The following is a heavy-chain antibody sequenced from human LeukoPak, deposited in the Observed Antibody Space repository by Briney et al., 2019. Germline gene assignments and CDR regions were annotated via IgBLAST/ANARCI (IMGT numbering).Heavy chain of an antibody. Sequence: GGSLRLSCVASGFTFSTYWMSWVRQAPGKGLEWVANIKQDGSEKYYVDSVKGRFTISRDNAKNSLYLQMNSLRTEDTAVYYCARDHWGYFDYWGQGTLVTVSS. D-gene: IGHD3-16*01. J-gene: IGHJ4*02. V-gene: IGHV3-7*01. CDR3: ARDHWGYFDY. CDR2: IKQDGSEK. CDR1: GFTFSTYW.